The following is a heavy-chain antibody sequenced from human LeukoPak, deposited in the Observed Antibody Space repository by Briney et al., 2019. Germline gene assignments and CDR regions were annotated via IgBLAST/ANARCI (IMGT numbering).Heavy chain of an antibody. V-gene: IGHV3-23*01. CDR3: AKCLAVAGHFDY. D-gene: IGHD6-19*01. J-gene: IGHJ4*02. Sequence: GGSLRLSCAASGFTFSSHAMSWVRQAPGKGLERVSAISGSGGSTYYADSVKGRFTISRDKSKNTLYLQMNSLRAEDTAVYYCAKCLAVAGHFDYWGQGTLVTVSS. CDR1: GFTFSSHA. CDR2: ISGSGGST.